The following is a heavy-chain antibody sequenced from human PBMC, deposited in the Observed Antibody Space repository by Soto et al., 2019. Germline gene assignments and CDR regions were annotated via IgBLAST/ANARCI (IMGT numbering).Heavy chain of an antibody. V-gene: IGHV3-7*04. CDR1: GFTFSSYW. CDR2: IKQDGSEK. Sequence: PGGSHRLPYAASGFTFSSYWMSWVRQAPGKGLEWVANIKQDGSEKYYVDSVKGRFTISRDNAKNSLYLQMNSLRAEDTAVYYCARFYYDSSGYLPSPYYYYYGMDVWGQGTTVTVSS. D-gene: IGHD3-22*01. J-gene: IGHJ6*02. CDR3: ARFYYDSSGYLPSPYYYYYGMDV.